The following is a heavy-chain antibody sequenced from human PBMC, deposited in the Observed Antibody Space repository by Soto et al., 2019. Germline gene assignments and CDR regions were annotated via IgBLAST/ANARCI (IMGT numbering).Heavy chain of an antibody. CDR1: GLTFSKYW. V-gene: IGHV3-7*03. D-gene: IGHD3-10*01. J-gene: IGHJ6*02. Sequence: EVQLVESGGGLVQPGGSLRLSCAASGLTFSKYWMTWVRQAPGKGLEWVATIKHDGSEKSNLDSVEGRFTISRDNAKNSLSLQMNSLRVEDTAVYFCASMPGSPGYHGLDVWGQGTTVTVSS. CDR2: IKHDGSEK. CDR3: ASMPGSPGYHGLDV.